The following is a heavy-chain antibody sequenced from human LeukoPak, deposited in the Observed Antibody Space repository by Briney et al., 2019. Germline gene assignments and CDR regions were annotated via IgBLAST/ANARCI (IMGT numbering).Heavy chain of an antibody. J-gene: IGHJ6*04. D-gene: IGHD4-17*01. CDR2: ICSSRSTI. V-gene: IGHV3-48*03. CDR3: ARDDGEYHYYYVMDV. CDR1: GFTFSSYE. Sequence: PGGSLRLSCAASGFTFSSYEMNWVRQAPGKGLEWISYICSSRSTIYYADSLNGRFTISRDNAKNSLYLQMNSLRAEDTAVYYCARDDGEYHYYYVMDVWGKGTTVSVSS.